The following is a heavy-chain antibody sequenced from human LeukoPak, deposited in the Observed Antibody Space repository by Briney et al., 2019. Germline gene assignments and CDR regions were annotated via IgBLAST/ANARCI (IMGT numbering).Heavy chain of an antibody. CDR2: ISGSGDST. Sequence: GGSLRLSCAASGLTFSSYAMSWVRQAPGKGLEWVSVISGSGDSTYYADSVKGRFTISRDNSKNTLYLQMNSLRAEDTAVYYCAFNSGYSSAWSPDYWGQGTLVTVSS. CDR3: AFNSGYSSAWSPDY. D-gene: IGHD6-19*01. V-gene: IGHV3-23*01. CDR1: GLTFSSYA. J-gene: IGHJ4*02.